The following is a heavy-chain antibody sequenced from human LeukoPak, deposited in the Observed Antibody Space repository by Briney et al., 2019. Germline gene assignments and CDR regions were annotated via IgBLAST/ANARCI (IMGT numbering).Heavy chain of an antibody. D-gene: IGHD6-19*01. CDR3: ARGGPYSSGQYYFDY. Sequence: PSETLSLTCTVSGGSISSYYWSWIRQPAGKGLEWIGRIYTSGSTNYNPSLKSRVTMLVDTSKNQFSLKLSSVTAADTAVYYCARGGPYSSGQYYFDYWGQGTLVTVSS. V-gene: IGHV4-4*07. J-gene: IGHJ4*02. CDR1: GGSISSYY. CDR2: IYTSGST.